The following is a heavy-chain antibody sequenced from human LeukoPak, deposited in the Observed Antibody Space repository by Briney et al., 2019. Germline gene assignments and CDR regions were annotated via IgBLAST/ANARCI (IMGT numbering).Heavy chain of an antibody. CDR1: GYTFTGYY. V-gene: IGHV1-2*04. CDR2: INPNSGAT. J-gene: IGHJ4*02. D-gene: IGHD5-18*01. CDR3: ARASDGYSYGSFVDY. Sequence: GSVKVSCKASGYTFTGYYMQWVRQAPGRGLEWMGWINPNSGATNYAQKFQGWVTMTRDTSTTTAYMELGRLRFDDTSVYYCARASDGYSYGSFVDYWGQGTLVTVSS.